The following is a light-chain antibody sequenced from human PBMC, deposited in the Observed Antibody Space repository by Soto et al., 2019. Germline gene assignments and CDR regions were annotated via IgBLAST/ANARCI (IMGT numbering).Light chain of an antibody. CDR3: QHYGSTPWT. CDR2: GAS. V-gene: IGKV3-20*01. CDR1: PSVSNY. J-gene: IGKJ1*01. Sequence: EIVLTQSPATLSLSPGERATLSWRASPSVSNYLAWYQQKPGQAPRLLIYGASSRATDIPDRITGSGSGTDFTLTISRLEPEDFAVYYCQHYGSTPWTFGQGTKVE.